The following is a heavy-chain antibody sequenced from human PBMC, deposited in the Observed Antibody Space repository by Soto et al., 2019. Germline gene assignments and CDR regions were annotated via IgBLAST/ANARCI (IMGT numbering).Heavy chain of an antibody. CDR2: IVVGSGNT. CDR1: GFTFTSSA. J-gene: IGHJ6*02. CDR3: AAETAGYYDFWSGYSPLLEV. V-gene: IGHV1-58*01. D-gene: IGHD3-3*01. Sequence: ASVKVSCKASGFTFTSSAVQLVRQARGQRLEWIGWIVVGSGNTNYAQKFQERVTITRDMSTSTAYMELSSLRSEDTAVYYCAAETAGYYDFWSGYSPLLEVWGQGTTVTVSS.